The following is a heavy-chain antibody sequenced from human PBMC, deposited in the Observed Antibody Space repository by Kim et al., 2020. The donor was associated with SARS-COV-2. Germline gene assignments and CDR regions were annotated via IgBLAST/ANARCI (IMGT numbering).Heavy chain of an antibody. V-gene: IGHV3-9*01. Sequence: YADSVRGRFTVSRNNSKDTLYLQMDDLRPEDTAFYYCAKDGGSGKGGMDVWSQGTTVTVSS. J-gene: IGHJ6*02. D-gene: IGHD3-10*01. CDR3: AKDGGSGKGGMDV.